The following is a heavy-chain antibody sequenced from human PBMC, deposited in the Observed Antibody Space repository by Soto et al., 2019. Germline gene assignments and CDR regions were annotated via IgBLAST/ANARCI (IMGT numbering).Heavy chain of an antibody. V-gene: IGHV3-21*06. CDR1: TFSMYS. Sequence: EVQVVESGGGLVKPGGSLRLSCTFTFSMYSMNWVRQAPGKGLEWVASISSGSAYIKYAESVNGRFTIFRDNAKNSLHLQMNSLRDEDTAIYHCARDQGGSYDSWFDPWGQGTLVTVSS. CDR2: ISSGSAYI. D-gene: IGHD1-26*01. J-gene: IGHJ5*02. CDR3: ARDQGGSYDSWFDP.